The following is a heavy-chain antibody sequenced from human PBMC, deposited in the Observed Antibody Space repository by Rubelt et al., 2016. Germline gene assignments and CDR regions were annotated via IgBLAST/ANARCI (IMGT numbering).Heavy chain of an antibody. J-gene: IGHJ3*02. CDR1: GDSISSINYY. CDR2: VFYRGNT. Sequence: QLQLQESGPGLVKPSETLSLTCTVSGDSISSINYYWGWIRQPPGKGLEWIGSVFYRGNTYYNPSLESRVTILVDTSKTQFSLKLSSGTAADTAVYYCARHGAIDSDGCDIWGQGTMVSVSS. CDR3: ARHGAIDSDGCDI. V-gene: IGHV4-39*01.